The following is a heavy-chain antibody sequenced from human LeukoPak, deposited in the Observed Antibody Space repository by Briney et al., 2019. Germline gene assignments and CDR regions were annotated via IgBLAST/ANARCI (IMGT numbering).Heavy chain of an antibody. CDR2: IYGSGYT. CDR3: AREPSVTTVTTGS. D-gene: IGHD4-17*01. CDR1: GGSISGWY. V-gene: IGHV4-59*01. J-gene: IGHJ5*02. Sequence: SETLSLTCTVSGGSISGWYWSWIRQPPGKGLEWIGYIYGSGYTNYNPSLKSRVTMSIDTSKNHFSLKLTSVTAADTAIYYCAREPSVTTVTTGSWGQGTLVIVSS.